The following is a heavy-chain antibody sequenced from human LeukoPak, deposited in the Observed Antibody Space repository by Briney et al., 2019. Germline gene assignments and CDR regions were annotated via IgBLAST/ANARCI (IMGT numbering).Heavy chain of an antibody. D-gene: IGHD3-3*01. V-gene: IGHV3-49*03. CDR1: GFTFGDYA. CDR3: TRGHYDFWSGSSYYFDY. Sequence: GGSLRLSCTASGFTFGDYAMSWFRQAPRKGLEWVGFIRSKAYGGTTEYAASVKGRFTISRDDSKSIAYLQMNSLKTEDTAVYYCTRGHYDFWSGSSYYFDYWGQGTLVTVSS. J-gene: IGHJ4*02. CDR2: IRSKAYGGTT.